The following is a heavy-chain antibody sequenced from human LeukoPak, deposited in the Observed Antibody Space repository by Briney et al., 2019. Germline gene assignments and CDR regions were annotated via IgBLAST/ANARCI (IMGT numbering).Heavy chain of an antibody. J-gene: IGHJ4*02. Sequence: PGGSLRLSCAASGFTFSSYWMHWVRQAPGKGLVWVSRINSDGSSTSYADSVKGRFTISRDNAKNTLYLQMNSLRAEDTAVYYCASPLITYERTDYWGQGTLVTVSS. CDR3: ASPLITYERTDY. V-gene: IGHV3-74*01. D-gene: IGHD1-20*01. CDR2: INSDGSST. CDR1: GFTFSSYW.